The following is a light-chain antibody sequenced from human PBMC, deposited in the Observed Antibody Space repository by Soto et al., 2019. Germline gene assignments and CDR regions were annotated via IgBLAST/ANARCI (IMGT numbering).Light chain of an antibody. Sequence: EIVLTQSPGPLSLSPGERATLSCRASQSVSTSYLAWYQHKPGQALRLLIYGASSRATGIPGRFSGSGSGTDFTITISRQQPEDFAVCYCLQYGSAHSWTVGQGTQVEIK. V-gene: IGKV3-20*01. CDR2: GAS. CDR1: QSVSTSY. CDR3: LQYGSAHSWT. J-gene: IGKJ1*01.